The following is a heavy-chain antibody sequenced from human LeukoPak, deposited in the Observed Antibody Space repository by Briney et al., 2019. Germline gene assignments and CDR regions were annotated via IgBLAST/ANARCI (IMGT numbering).Heavy chain of an antibody. J-gene: IGHJ4*02. CDR2: VGGGIDI. CDR3: ASFSRGYYDYVWGDY. D-gene: IGHD3-16*01. Sequence: GGSLRLSCVASGFTFSVHGMTWVRQAPGEGLEWVSSVGGGIDIYYADSVKGRFTISRDNSKNTPYLQMNSLRAEDTAVYYCASFSRGYYDYVWGDYWGQGTLVTVSS. V-gene: IGHV3-23*01. CDR1: GFTFSVHG.